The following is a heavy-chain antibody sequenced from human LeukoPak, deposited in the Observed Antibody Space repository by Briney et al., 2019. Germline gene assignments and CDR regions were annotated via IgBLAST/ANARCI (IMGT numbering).Heavy chain of an antibody. CDR2: IYPGDSDT. D-gene: IGHD2-2*01. CDR3: ARRASGYCSSTSCPGYFDY. J-gene: IGHJ4*02. Sequence: GESLKISCKGSGYSFTSYWIGWVRQMPGKGLEWMGIIYPGDSDTRYSPSFQGQVTISAGKSISTAYLQWSSLKASDTAMYYCARRASGYCSSTSCPGYFDYWGQGTLVTVSS. CDR1: GYSFTSYW. V-gene: IGHV5-51*01.